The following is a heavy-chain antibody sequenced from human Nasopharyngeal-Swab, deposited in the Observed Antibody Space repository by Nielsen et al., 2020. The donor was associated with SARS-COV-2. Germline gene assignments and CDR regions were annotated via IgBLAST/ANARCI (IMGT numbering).Heavy chain of an antibody. Sequence: SETLSLTCAVSGGSISSGGYSWSWIRQHPGKGLEWIGYIYYSGSTYYNPSLKSRVTISVDTSKNQFSLKLSSVTAADTAVYYCARAPITMIVVVTAFDIWGQGTMVTVSS. D-gene: IGHD3-22*01. CDR3: ARAPITMIVVVTAFDI. CDR2: IYYSGST. V-gene: IGHV4-31*11. CDR1: GGSISSGGYS. J-gene: IGHJ3*02.